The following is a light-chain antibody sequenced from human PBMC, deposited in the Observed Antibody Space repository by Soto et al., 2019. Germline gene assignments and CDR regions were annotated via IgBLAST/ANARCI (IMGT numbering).Light chain of an antibody. J-gene: IGKJ4*01. Sequence: EIVLTQSPGTLSLSPGERATLSCRASQSVTSSYLAWYQQRPGQAPRLLIYGASSMATGIPDRFSGSGSGTDFTLTISRLEPEDLAVYYCQQYGSSPALTFGGGTKVEIK. V-gene: IGKV3-20*01. CDR3: QQYGSSPALT. CDR1: QSVTSSY. CDR2: GAS.